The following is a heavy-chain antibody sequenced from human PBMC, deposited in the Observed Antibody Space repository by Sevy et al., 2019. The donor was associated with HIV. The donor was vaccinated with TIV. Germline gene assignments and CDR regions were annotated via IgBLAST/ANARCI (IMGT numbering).Heavy chain of an antibody. D-gene: IGHD3-22*01. J-gene: IGHJ4*02. CDR3: ARDYDGPLDFDY. CDR2: ISYDGSNK. Sequence: GGSLRLSCAASGFTFSSYAMHWVRQAPGKGLKWVAVISYDGSNKYYADSVKGRFTISRDNSKNTLYLQMNSLRAEDTAVYYCARDYDGPLDFDYWGQGTLVTVSS. V-gene: IGHV3-30-3*01. CDR1: GFTFSSYA.